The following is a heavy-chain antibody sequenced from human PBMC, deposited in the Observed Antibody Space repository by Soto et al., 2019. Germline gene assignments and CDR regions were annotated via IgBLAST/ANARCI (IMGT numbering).Heavy chain of an antibody. J-gene: IGHJ4*02. V-gene: IGHV3-23*01. Sequence: GGSLRLSCAASGFTFSSYTMNWVRQAPGKELEWVSGINSGGRTYYADSVKGRFTISRDDSKNTLYLQIISLRAEDTAVYYCAKDLRPDGVWDFDYWGQGTLVTVSS. CDR1: GFTFSSYT. CDR2: INSGGRT. CDR3: AKDLRPDGVWDFDY. D-gene: IGHD4-17*01.